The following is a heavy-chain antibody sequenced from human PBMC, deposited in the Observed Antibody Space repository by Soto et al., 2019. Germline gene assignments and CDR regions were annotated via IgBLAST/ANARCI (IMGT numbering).Heavy chain of an antibody. Sequence: GGSLRLSCAASGFTFSSYAMSWVRQAPGKGLEWVSAISCSGGRTYYADSVKGRFTISRGNSKNTLYLQMNSLRAEDTAVYYCAKPTYGSGTYYYYYYMDVWGKGTTVTVSS. D-gene: IGHD3-10*01. V-gene: IGHV3-23*01. CDR1: GFTFSSYA. J-gene: IGHJ6*03. CDR3: AKPTYGSGTYYYYYYMDV. CDR2: ISCSGGRT.